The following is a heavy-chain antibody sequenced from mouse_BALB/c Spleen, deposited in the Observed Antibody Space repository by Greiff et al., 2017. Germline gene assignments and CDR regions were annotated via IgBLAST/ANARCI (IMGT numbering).Heavy chain of an antibody. CDR1: GFTFSSYA. Sequence: EVMLVESGGGLVKPGGSLKLSCAASGFTFSSYAMSWVRQSPEKRLEWVAEISSGGSYTYYPDTVTGRFTISRDNAKNTLYLEMSSLRSEDTAMYYCARDEYDRGAWFAYWGQGTLVTVSA. CDR2: ISSGGSYT. V-gene: IGHV5-9-4*01. J-gene: IGHJ3*01. D-gene: IGHD2-4*01. CDR3: ARDEYDRGAWFAY.